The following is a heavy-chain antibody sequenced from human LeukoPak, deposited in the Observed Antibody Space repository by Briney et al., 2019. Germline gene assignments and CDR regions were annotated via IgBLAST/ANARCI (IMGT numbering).Heavy chain of an antibody. CDR1: GFTFSDYY. Sequence: GGSLRLSCAASGFTFSDYYMSWIRQAPGKGLEWVSYISSSGSTIYYADSVKGRFTISRDNAKNSLYLQMNILRAEDTAVYYCARDRLRIFGVVTYMFDYWGQGTLVTVSS. D-gene: IGHD3-3*01. CDR2: ISSSGSTI. J-gene: IGHJ4*02. CDR3: ARDRLRIFGVVTYMFDY. V-gene: IGHV3-11*01.